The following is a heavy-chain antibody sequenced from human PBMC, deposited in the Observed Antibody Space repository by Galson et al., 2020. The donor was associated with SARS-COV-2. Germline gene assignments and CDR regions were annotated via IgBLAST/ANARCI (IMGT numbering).Heavy chain of an antibody. J-gene: IGHJ3*02. CDR2: IYPGDSDT. CDR3: ARQRGRWLQWNDAFDI. D-gene: IGHD5-12*01. V-gene: IGHV5-51*01. Sequence: GESLKISCKGSGYSFTSYWIGWVRQMPGKGLEWIGIIYPGDSDTRYSPSFQGQVTISADKSISTAYLQWSSLKASDTAMYYCARQRGRWLQWNDAFDIWGQGTMVTVSS. CDR1: GYSFTSYW.